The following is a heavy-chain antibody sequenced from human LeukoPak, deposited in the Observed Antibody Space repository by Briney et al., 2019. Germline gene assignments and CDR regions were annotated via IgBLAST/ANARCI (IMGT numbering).Heavy chain of an antibody. D-gene: IGHD2/OR15-2a*01. J-gene: IGHJ4*02. CDR2: IYPGDSET. V-gene: IGHV5-51*01. CDR1: GYRFSNYW. Sequence: GESLKISCKGSGYRFSNYWIGWVRQMPGKGLELMGIIYPGDSETRYTPSFQGQVTILADKSIRTAYLQWSSLKASDTAMYYCARRGVNSPFDYWGQGTLVTVSS. CDR3: ARRGVNSPFDY.